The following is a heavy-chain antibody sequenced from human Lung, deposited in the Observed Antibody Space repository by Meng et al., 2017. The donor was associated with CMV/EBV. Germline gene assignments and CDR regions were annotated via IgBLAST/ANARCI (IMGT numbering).Heavy chain of an antibody. Sequence: GGSLRLXCAASGFTFSSYSVNWVRQAPGKGLEWVSSISSNSKYIFYADSVKGRFTISRDNAKNALHLQMNSLRDEDTALYYCARVYCSRGSCSFDYWGQGTVVTVSS. CDR3: ARVYCSRGSCSFDY. J-gene: IGHJ4*02. V-gene: IGHV3-21*01. CDR2: ISSNSKYI. D-gene: IGHD2-15*01. CDR1: GFTFSSYS.